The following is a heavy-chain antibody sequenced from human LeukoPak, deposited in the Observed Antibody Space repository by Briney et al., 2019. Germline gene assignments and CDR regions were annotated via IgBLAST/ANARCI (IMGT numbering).Heavy chain of an antibody. D-gene: IGHD3-22*01. J-gene: IGHJ4*02. CDR3: TMYYYDSSGYYSPDFDY. V-gene: IGHV3-15*01. CDR2: IKSKTDGGTT. Sequence: GGSLSLSCAASGFTFSNAWMSWVRQAPGKGLEWVGRIKSKTDGGTTDYAAPVKGRFTIPRDDSKNTLYLQMNSLKTEDTAVYYCTMYYYDSSGYYSPDFDYWGQGTLVTVSS. CDR1: GFTFSNAW.